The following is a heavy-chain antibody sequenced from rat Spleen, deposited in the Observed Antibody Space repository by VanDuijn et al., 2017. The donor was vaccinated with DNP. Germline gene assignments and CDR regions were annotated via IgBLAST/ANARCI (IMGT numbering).Heavy chain of an antibody. CDR1: GYSITSHY. J-gene: IGHJ2*01. Sequence: EVQLQESGPGLVKPSQSLSLTCSVTGYSITSHYWGWIRKFPGNKMEYIGHISFSGSPNYNPSLKIRISITRDTSKNLFFLHLDSVTTEDTATYYCARWVWYFDYWGQGIIVTVSS. CDR3: ARWVWYFDY. V-gene: IGHV3-1*01. CDR2: ISFSGSP.